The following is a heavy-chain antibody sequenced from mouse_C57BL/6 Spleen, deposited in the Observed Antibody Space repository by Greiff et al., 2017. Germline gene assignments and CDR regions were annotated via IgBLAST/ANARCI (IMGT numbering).Heavy chain of an antibody. CDR2: ISSGSSTI. CDR3: ARGADYYGYYYAMDY. D-gene: IGHD1-1*01. Sequence: EVQLVESGGGLVKPGGSLKLSCAASGFTFSDYGMHWVRQAPEKGLGWVAYISSGSSTIYYADTVKGRFTISRDNAKNTLFLQMTSLRSEDTAMYYCARGADYYGYYYAMDYWGQGTSVTVSS. V-gene: IGHV5-17*01. J-gene: IGHJ4*01. CDR1: GFTFSDYG.